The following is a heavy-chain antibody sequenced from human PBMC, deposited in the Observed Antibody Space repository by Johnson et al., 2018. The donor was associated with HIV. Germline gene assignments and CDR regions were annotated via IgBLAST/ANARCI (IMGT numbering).Heavy chain of an antibody. J-gene: IGHJ3*02. Sequence: QVQLVESGGGLVKPGGSLRLSCAASGFTFSDYYINWIRQAPGKGLEWVSYIASSGSGIYYADSVKGRFTISRDNAKNSLYLQMHSLRAEDTAVYYCVCLRAWTFDIWGQGTMVTVSS. CDR2: IASSGSGI. D-gene: IGHD3-10*01. CDR3: VCLRAWTFDI. CDR1: GFTFSDYY. V-gene: IGHV3-11*04.